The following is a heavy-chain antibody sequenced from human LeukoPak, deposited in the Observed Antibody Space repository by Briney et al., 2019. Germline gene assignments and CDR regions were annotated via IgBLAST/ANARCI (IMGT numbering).Heavy chain of an antibody. J-gene: IGHJ4*02. CDR2: ISFSGTYI. D-gene: IGHD3-9*01. CDR1: GFTFSSYS. CDR3: ARDAPSCDIFTGYLAY. V-gene: IGHV3-21*01. Sequence: GGSLSLSCAASGFTFSSYSMNWVRQAPGKGLEWVSSISFSGTYIYYADSVKGRFTISRDNAKNSLYLQMNSLRAEDTAVYYCARDAPSCDIFTGYLAYWGQGTQVTVSS.